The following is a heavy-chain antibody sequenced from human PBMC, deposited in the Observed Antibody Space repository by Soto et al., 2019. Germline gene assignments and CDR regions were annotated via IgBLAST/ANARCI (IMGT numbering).Heavy chain of an antibody. CDR1: GGSISSYY. Sequence: PSETLSLTCTVSGGSISSYYWSWIRQPPGKGLEWIGYIYYSGSTYYNPSLKSRVTISVDTSKNQFSLKLSSVTAADTAVYYCARARGVVVVAATSGGWLDPWGQGTLVTVSS. D-gene: IGHD2-15*01. CDR3: ARARGVVVVAATSGGWLDP. V-gene: IGHV4-59*08. J-gene: IGHJ5*02. CDR2: IYYSGST.